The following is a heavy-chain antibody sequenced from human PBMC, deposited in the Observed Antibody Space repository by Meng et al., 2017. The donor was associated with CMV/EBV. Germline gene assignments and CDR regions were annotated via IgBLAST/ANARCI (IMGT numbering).Heavy chain of an antibody. D-gene: IGHD3-10*01. CDR3: ASVQGLGVS. Sequence: QVQLQESGPGLWKPSQTLSLTGTGSGGSISSGSYYWSWIRQPAGKGLEWIGRIYTSGSTNYNPSLKSRVTISVDTSKNQFSLKLSSVTAADTAVYYCASVQGLGVSWGQGTLVTVFS. CDR1: GGSISSGSYY. V-gene: IGHV4-61*02. CDR2: IYTSGST. J-gene: IGHJ4*02.